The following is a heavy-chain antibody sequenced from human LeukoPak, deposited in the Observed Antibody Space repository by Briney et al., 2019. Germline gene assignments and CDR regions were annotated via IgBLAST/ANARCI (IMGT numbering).Heavy chain of an antibody. CDR1: GGTFSSYS. Sequence: ASVKVSCKASGGTFSSYSINWVRQAPGQGLEWMGWINTNTGNPTYAQGFTGRFVFSLDTSVSTAYLQISSLKAEDTAVYYCATDHPIYDSSGYRIRYFDYWGQGTLVTVSS. D-gene: IGHD3-22*01. CDR2: INTNTGNP. V-gene: IGHV7-4-1*02. J-gene: IGHJ4*02. CDR3: ATDHPIYDSSGYRIRYFDY.